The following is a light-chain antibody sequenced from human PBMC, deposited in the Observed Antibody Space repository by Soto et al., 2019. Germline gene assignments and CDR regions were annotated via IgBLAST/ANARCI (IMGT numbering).Light chain of an antibody. CDR2: GAS. Sequence: PGESATLSCRASQRVSSSYLAWYQQKPGQAPRLLIYGASIRATGVPDRFSGSRSGTDFTLTITRLETEDFAVYYCQQYGSSPGAFGPGTKVDIK. V-gene: IGKV3-20*01. J-gene: IGKJ3*01. CDR1: QRVSSSY. CDR3: QQYGSSPGA.